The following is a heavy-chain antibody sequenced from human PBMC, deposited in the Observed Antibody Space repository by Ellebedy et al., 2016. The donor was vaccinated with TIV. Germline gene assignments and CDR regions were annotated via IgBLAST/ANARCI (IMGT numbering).Heavy chain of an antibody. CDR3: ASPRTHGRGRVYYYGMDV. D-gene: IGHD3-16*01. V-gene: IGHV1-46*01. CDR2: INPSGGST. J-gene: IGHJ6*02. Sequence: AASVKVSCKASGYTFTSYYMHWVRQAPGQGLEWMGIINPSGGSTSYAQKFQGRVTMTRDTSTSTVYMELSSLRSEATAVYYCASPRTHGRGRVYYYGMDVWGQGTTVTVSS. CDR1: GYTFTSYY.